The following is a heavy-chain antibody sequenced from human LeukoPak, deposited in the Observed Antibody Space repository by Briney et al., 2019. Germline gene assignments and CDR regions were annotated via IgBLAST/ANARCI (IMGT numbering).Heavy chain of an antibody. CDR1: GFTVSSNY. Sequence: GGSLRLSCAASGFTVSSNYMSWVRQAPGKGLEWVSVIYSGGSTYYADSVKGRLTISRDNSRNTLYLQMNSLRAEDTAVYYCAKGNNWGPFDYWGQGTLVTVSS. J-gene: IGHJ4*02. CDR3: AKGNNWGPFDY. CDR2: IYSGGST. V-gene: IGHV3-53*01. D-gene: IGHD7-27*01.